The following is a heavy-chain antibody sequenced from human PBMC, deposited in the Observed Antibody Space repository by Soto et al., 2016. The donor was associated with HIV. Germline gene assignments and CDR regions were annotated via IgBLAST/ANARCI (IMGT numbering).Heavy chain of an antibody. Sequence: EVQLVESGGGLVQPGGSLRLSCAASGFTFSSYWMHWVRQAPGKGLVWVSRINGDGSITSYADSVKGRFTISRDNAKNTLYLQMNSLRAEDTAVYYRARGLIRQQLGASNWGQGNPGHRLL. J-gene: IGHJ4*02. D-gene: IGHD1-1*01. CDR3: ARGLIRQQLGASN. CDR1: GFTFSSYW. V-gene: IGHV3-74*01. CDR2: INGDGSIT.